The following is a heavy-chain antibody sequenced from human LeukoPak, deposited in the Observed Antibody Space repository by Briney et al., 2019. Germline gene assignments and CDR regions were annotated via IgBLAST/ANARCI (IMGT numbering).Heavy chain of an antibody. V-gene: IGHV3-23*01. CDR1: GFTLSSYV. J-gene: IGHJ6*02. CDR2: IGASGERT. CDR3: AKKGVVEDV. Sequence: GGSLRLSCAASGFTLSSYVMTWVRQAPGKGLEWVSSIGASGERTHYADSVKGRFTISRDNSKNTLYLQMSSLRAEDTAVYHCAKKGVVEDVLGQGTTVTVSS. D-gene: IGHD6-6*01.